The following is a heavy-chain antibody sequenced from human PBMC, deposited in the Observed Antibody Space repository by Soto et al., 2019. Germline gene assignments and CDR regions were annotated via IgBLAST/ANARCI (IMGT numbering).Heavy chain of an antibody. Sequence: GASVKVSCKASGYTFTTYRIHWVRRAPGERLEWMGWINAGNGDTQHSQNFQGRLTIARDTSASTAYMELSSLRSEDTAVYYCAWAGYNWFDPWGQGTLVTVSS. CDR2: INAGNGDT. CDR3: AWAGYNWFDP. CDR1: GYTFTTYR. J-gene: IGHJ5*02. D-gene: IGHD6-25*01. V-gene: IGHV1-3*01.